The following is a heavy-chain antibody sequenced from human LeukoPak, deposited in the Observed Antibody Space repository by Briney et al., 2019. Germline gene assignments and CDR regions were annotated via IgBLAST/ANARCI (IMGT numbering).Heavy chain of an antibody. CDR2: INTNTGNP. Sequence: ASVKVSCKASGYTFSNYAMNWVRQAPGQGFEWMGWINTNTGNPTYAQGFTGRFVFSLDTSVSTAYLQISSLKAEDTAVYYCARDDLLTALDYWGQGTLVTVSS. CDR1: GYTFSNYA. D-gene: IGHD3-9*01. J-gene: IGHJ4*02. CDR3: ARDDLLTALDY. V-gene: IGHV7-4-1*02.